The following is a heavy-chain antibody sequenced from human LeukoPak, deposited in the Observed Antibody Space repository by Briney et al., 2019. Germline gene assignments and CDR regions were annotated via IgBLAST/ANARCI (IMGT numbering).Heavy chain of an antibody. CDR1: GGSVNIGGYS. Sequence: SQTLSLTCTVSGGSVNIGGYSGTWIRQAPGKGLGWIGYVYQSGTTYYHPSLKSRATLSKDRSKNQFSLNLSSVSAPDTALYYCARVLVHHAFDIWGQGTFVTVSS. D-gene: IGHD1-26*01. V-gene: IGHV4-30-2*01. CDR3: ARVLVHHAFDI. CDR2: VYQSGTT. J-gene: IGHJ3*02.